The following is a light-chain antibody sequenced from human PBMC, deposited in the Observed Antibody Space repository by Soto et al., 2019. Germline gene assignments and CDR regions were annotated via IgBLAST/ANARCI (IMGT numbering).Light chain of an antibody. V-gene: IGKV3-20*01. J-gene: IGKJ4*01. Sequence: EIVLTQSPGTLSLSPGERATLSCRASQTVNSNYLAWYQQRPGQAPRLLIYGASNRSTGVPDRFSGRGSATDFTLTISRLEPEDFAVFYCQQYGSSPLTFGGGTKVEI. CDR1: QTVNSNY. CDR3: QQYGSSPLT. CDR2: GAS.